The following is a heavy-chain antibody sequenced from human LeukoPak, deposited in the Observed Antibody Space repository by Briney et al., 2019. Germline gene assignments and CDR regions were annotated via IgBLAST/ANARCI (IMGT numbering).Heavy chain of an antibody. V-gene: IGHV1-46*01. CDR1: GYTFTSYY. CDR3: ARDRGLPLGAWVPDYYYGMDV. J-gene: IGHJ6*02. Sequence: GASVKVSCKASGYTFTSYYMHWVRQAPGQGLEWMGIINPSGGSTSYAQKFQGRVTMTRDMSTSTVYMELSSLRSEDTAVYYCARDRGLPLGAWVPDYYYGMDVWGQGTTVTVSS. D-gene: IGHD6-25*01. CDR2: INPSGGST.